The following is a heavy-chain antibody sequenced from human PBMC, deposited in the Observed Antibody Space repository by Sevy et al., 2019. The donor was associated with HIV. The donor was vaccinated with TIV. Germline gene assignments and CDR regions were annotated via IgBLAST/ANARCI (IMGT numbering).Heavy chain of an antibody. Sequence: GESLKISCAASGFIFSTYTMTWVRQAPGKGLEWVSGISGSGGSTYYADSLKGRFTIFRDNSKNTVYLQMNSLRAEDTAVYYCAKGDRTFYGLDVWRQGTTVTVSS. CDR3: AKGDRTFYGLDV. CDR2: ISGSGGST. D-gene: IGHD2-15*01. J-gene: IGHJ6*02. V-gene: IGHV3-23*01. CDR1: GFIFSTYT.